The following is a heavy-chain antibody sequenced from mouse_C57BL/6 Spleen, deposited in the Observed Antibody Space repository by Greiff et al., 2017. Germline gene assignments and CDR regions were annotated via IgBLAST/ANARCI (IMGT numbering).Heavy chain of an antibody. CDR3: ANYYYVVGYYAMDY. CDR1: GYSITSGYY. V-gene: IGHV3-6*01. D-gene: IGHD2-4*01. CDR2: ISYDGSN. Sequence: DVHLVESGPGLVKPSQSLSLTCSVTGYSITSGYYWNWIRQFPGNKLEWMGYISYDGSNNYNPSLKNRISITRDTSKNQFFLKLNSVTTEDTATYYCANYYYVVGYYAMDYRGQGTSVTVSS. J-gene: IGHJ4*01.